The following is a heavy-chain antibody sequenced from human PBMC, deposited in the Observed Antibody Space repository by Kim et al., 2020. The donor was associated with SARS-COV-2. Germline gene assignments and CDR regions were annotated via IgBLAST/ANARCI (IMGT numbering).Heavy chain of an antibody. CDR2: IYYSGST. CDR1: GGSISSSSYY. Sequence: SETLSLTCTVSGGSISSSSYYWGWIRQPPGKGLEWIGSIYYSGSTYYNPSLKSRVTISVDTSKNQFSLKLSSVTAADTAVYYCARHYDSSGYLDYWGQGTLVTVSS. J-gene: IGHJ4*02. V-gene: IGHV4-39*01. D-gene: IGHD3-22*01. CDR3: ARHYDSSGYLDY.